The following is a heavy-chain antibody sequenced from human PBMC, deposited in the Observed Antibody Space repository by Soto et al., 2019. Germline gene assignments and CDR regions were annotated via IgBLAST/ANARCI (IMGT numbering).Heavy chain of an antibody. V-gene: IGHV3-7*03. J-gene: IGHJ4*02. CDR3: VGAGPGG. Sequence: EVQLVESGGGLVQPGGSLRLSCAASGFTFSRYWMNWVRQAPGKGLEWVANIKQDGSEKYYVDSVKGRFTISRDNAKNSLYLQMNSLRAEDTAVYYCVGAGPGGWGQGTLVTVSS. CDR1: GFTFSRYW. CDR2: IKQDGSEK. D-gene: IGHD3-16*01.